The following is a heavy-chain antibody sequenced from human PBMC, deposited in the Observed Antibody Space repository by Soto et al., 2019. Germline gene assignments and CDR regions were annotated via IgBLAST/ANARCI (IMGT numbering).Heavy chain of an antibody. CDR2: ISYDGSNK. CDR3: TDGMDV. V-gene: IGHV3-30*03. J-gene: IGHJ6*02. CDR1: GFTFSRYG. Sequence: GGSVRLSCAASGFTFSRYGMHWVRQAPGKGLEWVAVISYDGSNKYYADSVKGRFTISRDNSKNTLYLQMNSLRAEDTAVYYCTDGMDVWGQGTTVTVSS.